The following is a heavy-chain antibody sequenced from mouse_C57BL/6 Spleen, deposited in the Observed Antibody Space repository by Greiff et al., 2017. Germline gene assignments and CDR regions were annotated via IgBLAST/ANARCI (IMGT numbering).Heavy chain of an antibody. Sequence: VQLKESGPELVKPGASVKISCKASGYSFTDYNMNWVKQSNGKSLEWIGVINPNYGTTSYNQKFKGKATLTVDQSSSTAYMQLNSLTSEDSAVYYCARLDSSGYSAWFAYWGQGTLVTVSA. V-gene: IGHV1-39*01. J-gene: IGHJ3*01. CDR2: INPNYGTT. D-gene: IGHD3-2*02. CDR3: ARLDSSGYSAWFAY. CDR1: GYSFTDYN.